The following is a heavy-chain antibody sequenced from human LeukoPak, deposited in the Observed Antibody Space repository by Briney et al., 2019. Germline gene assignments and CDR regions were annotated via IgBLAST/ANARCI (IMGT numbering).Heavy chain of an antibody. D-gene: IGHD2-2*01. CDR2: IKQDGSEK. Sequence: GGSLRLSCAASGFTFSSYWMSWVRQAPGKGLEWVANIKQDGSEKYYVDSVKGRFTISRDNAKNSLYLQMNSLRAEDTAVYYCAREGGEYCSSTSCPRGTVNHFDYWGQGTLVTVSS. CDR1: GFTFSSYW. CDR3: AREGGEYCSSTSCPRGTVNHFDY. V-gene: IGHV3-7*01. J-gene: IGHJ4*02.